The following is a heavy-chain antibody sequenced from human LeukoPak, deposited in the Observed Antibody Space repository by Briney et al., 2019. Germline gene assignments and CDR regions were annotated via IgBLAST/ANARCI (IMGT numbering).Heavy chain of an antibody. D-gene: IGHD1-26*01. J-gene: IGHJ4*02. CDR1: GYTFTSYD. CDR2: MNPNSGNT. Sequence: GASAKVSCKASGYTFTSYDINWVRQATGQGLEWMGWMNPNSGNTGYTQKFQARVTMTRNTSISTAYMELSSLKSEDTAVYYCARGQRLSGNYFLGGQWGQGTLVTVSS. V-gene: IGHV1-8*01. CDR3: ARGQRLSGNYFLGGQ.